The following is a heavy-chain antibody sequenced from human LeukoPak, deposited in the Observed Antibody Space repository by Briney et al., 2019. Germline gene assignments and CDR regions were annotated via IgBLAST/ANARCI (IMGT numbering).Heavy chain of an antibody. V-gene: IGHV3-23*01. J-gene: IGHJ6*02. Sequence: GGSLRLSCAASGFTFSSYAMSWVRQAPGKGLEWVSAISGSGGSTYYADSVKGRFTISRDNSKNTLYLQMNSLRAEDTAVYYCAKVVAVNTYYYYGMDVWGQGTTVTVSS. CDR2: ISGSGGST. D-gene: IGHD2-15*01. CDR3: AKVVAVNTYYYYGMDV. CDR1: GFTFSSYA.